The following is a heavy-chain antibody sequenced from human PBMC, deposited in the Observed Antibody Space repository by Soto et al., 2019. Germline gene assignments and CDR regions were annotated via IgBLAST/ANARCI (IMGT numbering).Heavy chain of an antibody. CDR2: ISGSGGST. Sequence: GGSLRLSCAASGFTFSSYAMSWVRQAPGKGLEWVSAISGSGGSTYYADSVKGRFTISRDNSKNTLYLQMNSLRAEDTAVCYCAKAPVHDYIWGSYRYGGTAFDIWGQGTMVTVSS. D-gene: IGHD3-16*02. CDR3: AKAPVHDYIWGSYRYGGTAFDI. J-gene: IGHJ3*02. CDR1: GFTFSSYA. V-gene: IGHV3-23*01.